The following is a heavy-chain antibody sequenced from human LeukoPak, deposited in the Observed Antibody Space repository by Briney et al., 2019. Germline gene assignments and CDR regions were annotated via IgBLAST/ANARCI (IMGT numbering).Heavy chain of an antibody. J-gene: IGHJ6*03. Sequence: GGSLRLSCAASGFTFSSYWMSWVRQAPGKGLEWVANIKQDGSEKYYVDSVKGRFTISRDNAKNSLYLQMNSLRAEDTAVYYCARDQGSGINYYYYYMDVWGQGALVIVSS. CDR3: ARDQGSGINYYYYYMDV. CDR2: IKQDGSEK. CDR1: GFTFSSYW. D-gene: IGHD3-10*01. V-gene: IGHV3-7*01.